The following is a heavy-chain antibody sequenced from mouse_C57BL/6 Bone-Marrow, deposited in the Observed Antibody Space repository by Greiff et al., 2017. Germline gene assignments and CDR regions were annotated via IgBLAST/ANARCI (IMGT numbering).Heavy chain of an antibody. CDR3: ARHGSSMIPFAY. Sequence: DVQLQESGGDLVKPGGSLKLSCAASGFTFSSYGMSWVRQTPDKRLEWVATISSGGSYTYYPDSVKGRFTISRDNANNTLYLQMSSLKSEDTAMYYCARHGSSMIPFAYWGQGTLVTVSA. CDR1: GFTFSSYG. CDR2: ISSGGSYT. V-gene: IGHV5-6*01. J-gene: IGHJ3*01. D-gene: IGHD2-4*01.